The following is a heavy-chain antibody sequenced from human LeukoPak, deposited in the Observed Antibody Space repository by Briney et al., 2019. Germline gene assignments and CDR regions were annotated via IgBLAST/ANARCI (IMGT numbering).Heavy chain of an antibody. CDR3: ARVFSLGVVTAPPDY. CDR1: GYTFTSYY. J-gene: IGHJ4*02. D-gene: IGHD2-21*02. CDR2: INPSGGST. V-gene: IGHV1-46*01. Sequence: ASVKVSCKASGYTFTSYYMHWVRQAPGQGLEWMGIINPSGGSTSYAQKFQGRVTMTRDTSTTTVYMELSSLRSEDTAVYYCARVFSLGVVTAPPDYWGQGTLVTVSS.